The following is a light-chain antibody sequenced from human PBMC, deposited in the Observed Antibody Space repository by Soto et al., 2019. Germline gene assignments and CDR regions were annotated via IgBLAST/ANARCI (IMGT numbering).Light chain of an antibody. CDR1: QGISSY. CDR2: AAS. J-gene: IGKJ5*01. CDR3: QQLNSYPIT. Sequence: IQLTQSPSSLSASVGDRVTITCRASQGISSYLAWYQQKPGKAPKLLIYAASTLQSGVPSRFSGGGSGADFTLTISRLQPEDFATYYCQQLNSYPITLGQGTRLDIK. V-gene: IGKV1-9*01.